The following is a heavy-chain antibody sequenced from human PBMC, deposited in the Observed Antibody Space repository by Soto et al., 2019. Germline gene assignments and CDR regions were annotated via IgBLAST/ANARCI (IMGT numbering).Heavy chain of an antibody. CDR1: GGSFSGYY. J-gene: IGHJ4*02. Sequence: PSETLSLTCAVYGGSFSGYYWSWIRQPPGKGLEWIGEINHSGSTNYNPSLKSRVTISVDTSKNQFSLKLSSVTAADTAVYYCARRKESTPYDYWGQGTLVTVSS. CDR2: INHSGST. CDR3: ARRKESTPYDY. V-gene: IGHV4-34*01.